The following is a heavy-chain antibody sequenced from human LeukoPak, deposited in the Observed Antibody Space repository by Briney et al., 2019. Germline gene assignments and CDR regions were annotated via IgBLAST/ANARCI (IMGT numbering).Heavy chain of an antibody. J-gene: IGHJ4*02. D-gene: IGHD3-10*01. V-gene: IGHV3-30-3*01. Sequence: GRSLRLSCAASGFTFSSYAMHWVRQAPGKGLEWVAVISYDGSNKYYADSVKGRFTISRDNSKNTLYLQMNSLRAEDTAVYYCAKDPPRRYYGSGSYSDYWGQGTLVTVSS. CDR3: AKDPPRRYYGSGSYSDY. CDR2: ISYDGSNK. CDR1: GFTFSSYA.